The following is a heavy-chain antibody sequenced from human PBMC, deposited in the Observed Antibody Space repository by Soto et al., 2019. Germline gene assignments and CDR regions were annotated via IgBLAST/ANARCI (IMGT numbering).Heavy chain of an antibody. CDR3: ARGVGSGSYYNQYNWFDP. V-gene: IGHV1-18*01. Sequence: QVQLVQSGAEVKKPGASVKVSCKASGYTFTNYGISWVRQAPGQGLEWMGWISAYNGNTKYAQKLQGRVTMTTDPSTSTAYMELRSLRPDDTAVYYCARGVGSGSYYNQYNWFDPWGQGTLVTVSS. CDR2: ISAYNGNT. CDR1: GYTFTNYG. D-gene: IGHD3-10*01. J-gene: IGHJ5*02.